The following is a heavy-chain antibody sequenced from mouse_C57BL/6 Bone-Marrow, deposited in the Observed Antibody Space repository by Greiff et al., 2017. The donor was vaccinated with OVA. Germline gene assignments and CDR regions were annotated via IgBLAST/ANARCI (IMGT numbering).Heavy chain of an antibody. CDR1: GFTFSDYY. V-gene: IGHV5-12*01. CDR3: ARHGDYDGFAY. CDR2: ISNGGGST. Sequence: EVQVVESGGGLVQPGGSLKLSCAASGFTFSDYYMYWVRQTPEKRLEWVAYISNGGGSTYYPDTVKGRFTISRDNAKNTLYLQMSRLNSEDTAMYYCARHGDYDGFAYWGQGTLVTVSA. J-gene: IGHJ3*01. D-gene: IGHD2-4*01.